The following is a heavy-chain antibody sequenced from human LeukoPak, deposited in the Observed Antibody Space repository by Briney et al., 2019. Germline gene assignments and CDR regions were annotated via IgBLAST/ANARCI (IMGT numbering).Heavy chain of an antibody. Sequence: SETLSLTCKVSGYPIGLDYYWVWIRQAPGRGLQRIGGFHRGRIQYNSALKSRVTISIDSSKNQFSLRMWPVTAADTAFYFCARAPSSYESGNGYPNLGWLDPWGQGALVTVSP. CDR1: GYPIGLDYY. CDR2: FHRGRI. V-gene: IGHV4-38-2*02. J-gene: IGHJ5*02. D-gene: IGHD5-24*01. CDR3: ARAPSSYESGNGYPNLGWLDP.